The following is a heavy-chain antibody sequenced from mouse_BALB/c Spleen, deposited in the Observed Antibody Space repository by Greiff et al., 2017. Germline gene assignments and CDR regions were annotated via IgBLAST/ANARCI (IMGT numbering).Heavy chain of an antibody. V-gene: IGHV2-2*02. CDR1: GFSLTSYG. CDR2: IWSGGST. Sequence: VQVVESGPGLVQPSQSLSITCTVSGFSLTSYGVHWVRQSPGKGLEWLGVIWSGGSTDYNAAFISRLSISKDNSKSQVFFKMNSLQANDTAIYYCARNKAYYGNYYAMDYWGQGTSVTGSS. CDR3: ARNKAYYGNYYAMDY. J-gene: IGHJ4*01. D-gene: IGHD2-10*01.